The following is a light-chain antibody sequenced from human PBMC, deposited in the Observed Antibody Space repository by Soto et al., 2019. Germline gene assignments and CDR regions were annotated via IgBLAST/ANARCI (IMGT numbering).Light chain of an antibody. Sequence: QSALTQPASVSGSPGQSITISCTGTSSDVGGYNYVCWYKQHPGKAPQLMIYEVTNRPSGVSDRFSGSKSGNTASLTISGLQAEDEADYYCSLYTSSSTLYVFGTGTKLTVL. CDR2: EVT. CDR3: SLYTSSSTLYV. V-gene: IGLV2-14*01. J-gene: IGLJ1*01. CDR1: SSDVGGYNY.